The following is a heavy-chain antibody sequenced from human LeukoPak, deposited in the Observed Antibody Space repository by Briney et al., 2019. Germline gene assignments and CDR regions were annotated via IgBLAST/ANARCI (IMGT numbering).Heavy chain of an antibody. CDR3: AKALLRGYSTNEFDP. Sequence: GGSLRLSRAASGFTFSSYGMHWVRQAPGKGLEWVAVISYDGSNKYYADSVKGRFTISRDNSKNTLYLQMNSLRAEDTAVYYCAKALLRGYSTNEFDPWGQGTLVTVSS. CDR1: GFTFSSYG. J-gene: IGHJ5*02. V-gene: IGHV3-30*18. CDR2: ISYDGSNK. D-gene: IGHD5-18*01.